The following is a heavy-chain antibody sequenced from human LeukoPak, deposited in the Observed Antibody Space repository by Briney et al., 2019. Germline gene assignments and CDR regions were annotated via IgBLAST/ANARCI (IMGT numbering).Heavy chain of an antibody. CDR3: ARARVNYGSVDLDY. CDR1: GGTFSSYA. CDR2: IIPIFGTA. V-gene: IGHV1-69*01. Sequence: SVKVSCKASGGTFSSYATSWVRQAPGQGLEWMGGIIPIFGTANYAQKFQGRVTITADESTSTAYMELSSLRSEDTAVYYCARARVNYGSVDLDYWGQGTLVTVSS. D-gene: IGHD3-10*01. J-gene: IGHJ4*02.